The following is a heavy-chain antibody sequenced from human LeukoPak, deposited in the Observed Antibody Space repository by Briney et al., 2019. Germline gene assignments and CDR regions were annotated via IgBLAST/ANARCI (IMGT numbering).Heavy chain of an antibody. CDR3: ARAWYYYDSSGYYPFDY. CDR1: GGSFSGYY. J-gene: IGHJ4*02. Sequence: SGTLSLTCAVYGGSFSGYYWSWIRQPPGKGLEWIGEINHSGSTNYNPSLKSRVTISVDTSKNQFSLKLSSVTAADTAVYYCARAWYYYDSSGYYPFDYWGEGTLVTVSS. D-gene: IGHD3-22*01. CDR2: INHSGST. V-gene: IGHV4-34*01.